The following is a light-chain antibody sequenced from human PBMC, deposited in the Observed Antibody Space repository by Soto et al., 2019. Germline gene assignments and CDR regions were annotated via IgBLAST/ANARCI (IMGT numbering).Light chain of an antibody. CDR3: HQYNNWPWT. V-gene: IGKV3-15*01. Sequence: ETVMTHSPVTLSVSPLYTATLSFSASQRVSNHFAWYQQKPGQAPRLLIYAASTRAAGVPVRFSGSGSETEFTLTIRSLQSEDFALYYCHQYNNWPWTFGQGTKVDIK. CDR2: AAS. J-gene: IGKJ1*01. CDR1: QRVSNH.